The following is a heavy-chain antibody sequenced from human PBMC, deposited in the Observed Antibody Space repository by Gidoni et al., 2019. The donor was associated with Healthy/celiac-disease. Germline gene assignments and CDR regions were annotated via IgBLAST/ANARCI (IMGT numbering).Heavy chain of an antibody. CDR2: IFSTDEK. D-gene: IGHD3-10*01. CDR3: ARIIWPRGRFGESPHIADC. CDR1: GFSLSNARMG. Sequence: QVTLKESGPVLVKPTETLTLTCTVSGFSLSNARMGVSWIRQPPGKALEWLAHIFSTDEKSYSTSLKSRLTISKDTSKSQVVLTMTNMDPVDTATYYCARIIWPRGRFGESPHIADCWGQGTLVTVSS. V-gene: IGHV2-26*01. J-gene: IGHJ4*02.